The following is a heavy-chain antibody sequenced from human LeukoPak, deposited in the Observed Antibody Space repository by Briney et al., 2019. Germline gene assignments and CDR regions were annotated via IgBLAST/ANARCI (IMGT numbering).Heavy chain of an antibody. CDR2: IYSSGST. CDR1: GGSISSYY. J-gene: IGHJ4*02. Sequence: PSETLSLTCTVSGGSISSYYWSWIRQPADKGLEWIGRIYSSGSTNYNPSLKSRVTMSLDMSKNQFSLKLSSVTAADTAMYYCARDGMAGGWGQGILVTVSS. V-gene: IGHV4-4*07. CDR3: ARDGMAGG. D-gene: IGHD6-19*01.